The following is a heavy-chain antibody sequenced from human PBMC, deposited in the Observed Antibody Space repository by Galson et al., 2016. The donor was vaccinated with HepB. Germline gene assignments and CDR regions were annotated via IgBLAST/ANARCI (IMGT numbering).Heavy chain of an antibody. J-gene: IGHJ4*02. CDR3: VRGTSDWPGVDY. CDR1: GFTFSSYW. V-gene: IGHV3-74*01. D-gene: IGHD6-19*01. CDR2: ITPDGIKT. Sequence: SLRLSCAASGFTFSSYWMHWVRQVPGMGLVWASRITPDGIKTDSADSVKGRFTISRDNAKNTLYLQVNSLTVEYAAVYYCVRGTSDWPGVDYWGQGTLVTVSS.